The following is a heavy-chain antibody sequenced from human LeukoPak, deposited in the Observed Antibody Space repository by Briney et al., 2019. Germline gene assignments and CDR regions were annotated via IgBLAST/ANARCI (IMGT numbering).Heavy chain of an antibody. CDR1: GYTFTTYY. D-gene: IGHD6-19*01. Sequence: ASVKVSCXASGYTFTTYYMHWVRQAPGQGLEWMGIINPSGGSTSYAQKFQGRVTMTRDTSTSTVYMEPSSLRSEDTAVYYCARVAQYSNGCHYWGQGTLVTVSS. J-gene: IGHJ4*02. CDR3: ARVAQYSNGCHY. V-gene: IGHV1-46*01. CDR2: INPSGGST.